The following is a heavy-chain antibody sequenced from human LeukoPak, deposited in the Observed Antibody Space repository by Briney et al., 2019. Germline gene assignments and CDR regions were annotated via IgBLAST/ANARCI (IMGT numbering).Heavy chain of an antibody. V-gene: IGHV1-69*04. CDR3: ARGYDYGDYDLLDAFDI. CDR1: GGTFSSYA. CDR2: IIPILGIA. Sequence: SVKVSCKASGGTFSSYAISWVRQAPGQGLEWMGRIIPILGIANYAQKFQGRVTITADKSTSTAYMELSSLRSEDTAVYYCARGYDYGDYDLLDAFDIWGQGTMVTVSS. J-gene: IGHJ3*02. D-gene: IGHD4-17*01.